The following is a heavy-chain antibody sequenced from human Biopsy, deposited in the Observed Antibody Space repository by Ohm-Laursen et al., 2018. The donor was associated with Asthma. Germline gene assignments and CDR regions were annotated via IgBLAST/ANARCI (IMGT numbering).Heavy chain of an antibody. J-gene: IGHJ6*02. Sequence: SVKVSCKASGDSFSNYAISWVRQAPGQGLEWMGGLIPVLGTPDHAQMFEGRVTITADESTSTAYMELSSLSSEDTAVYYCARADCSGGSCPYYYGLDVWGQGTTVTVS. CDR1: GDSFSNYA. CDR2: LIPVLGTP. CDR3: ARADCSGGSCPYYYGLDV. D-gene: IGHD2-15*01. V-gene: IGHV1-69*13.